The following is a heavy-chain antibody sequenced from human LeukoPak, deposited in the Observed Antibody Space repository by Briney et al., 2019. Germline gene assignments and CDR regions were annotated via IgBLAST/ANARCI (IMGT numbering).Heavy chain of an antibody. V-gene: IGHV3-66*01. Sequence: GGSLRLSCAASGFTVSSNYMSWVRQAPGKGLEWVSVIYSGGSTYYADSAKGRFTISRDNSKNTLYLQMNSLRAEDTAVYYCARDRDDYGDYQGYWGQGTLVTVSS. J-gene: IGHJ4*02. CDR3: ARDRDDYGDYQGY. D-gene: IGHD4-17*01. CDR2: IYSGGST. CDR1: GFTVSSNY.